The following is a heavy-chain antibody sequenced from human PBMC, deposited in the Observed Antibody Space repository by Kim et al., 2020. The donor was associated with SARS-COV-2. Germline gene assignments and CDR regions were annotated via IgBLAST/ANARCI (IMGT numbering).Heavy chain of an antibody. CDR3: ARSLYDFWSGYSSVANDY. Sequence: GESLKISCKGSGYSFTSYWISWVRQMPGKGLEWMGRIDPSDSYTNYSPSFQGHVTISADKSISTAYLQWSSLKASDTAMYYCARSLYDFWSGYSSVANDYWGQGTLVTVSS. CDR2: IDPSDSYT. J-gene: IGHJ4*02. D-gene: IGHD3-3*01. CDR1: GYSFTSYW. V-gene: IGHV5-10-1*01.